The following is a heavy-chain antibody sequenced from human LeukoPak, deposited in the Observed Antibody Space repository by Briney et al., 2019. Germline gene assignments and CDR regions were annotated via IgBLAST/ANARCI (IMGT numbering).Heavy chain of an antibody. CDR2: ISSSGDTT. J-gene: IGHJ4*02. Sequence: QPGGSLRLSCAASGFTFSSYAMSWVRQAPGKGLEWVSAISSSGDTTHYADSVKGRFTISRDYSKNTLFLQMNSLRAEDTAVYYCAKVAGVRGLIITPPHFDSWGQGTLVTVSS. V-gene: IGHV3-23*01. CDR3: AKVAGVRGLIITPPHFDS. D-gene: IGHD3-10*01. CDR1: GFTFSSYA.